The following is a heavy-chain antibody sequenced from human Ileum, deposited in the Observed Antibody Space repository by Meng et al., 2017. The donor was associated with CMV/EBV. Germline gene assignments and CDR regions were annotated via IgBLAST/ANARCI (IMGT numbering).Heavy chain of an antibody. Sequence: SETLSLTCTVSGGSISSSGYYWGWIRQPPGKGLEWIGTVFYSGTTYLNPSLKSRVTISLDMPNNHFTLRLSSVTAADTAVYYCARGGVLWCPLNWGQGALVTVSS. D-gene: IGHD2-21*01. CDR1: GGSISSSGYY. CDR3: ARGGVLWCPLN. V-gene: IGHV4-39*06. CDR2: VFYSGTT. J-gene: IGHJ1*01.